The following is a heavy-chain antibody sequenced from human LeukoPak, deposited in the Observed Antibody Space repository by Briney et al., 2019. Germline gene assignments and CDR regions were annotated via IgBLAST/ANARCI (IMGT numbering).Heavy chain of an antibody. D-gene: IGHD6-13*01. CDR1: GFTFSSYS. V-gene: IGHV3-48*01. CDR2: ISSSSSTI. J-gene: IGHJ4*02. Sequence: GGSLRLSCAASGFTFSSYSMNWVRQAPGKGLEWVSYISSSSSTIYYADSVKGRFTISRDNSKNTLYLQMNSLRAEDTAVYYCAKDPGIAAAGTHFDYWGQGTLVTVSS. CDR3: AKDPGIAAAGTHFDY.